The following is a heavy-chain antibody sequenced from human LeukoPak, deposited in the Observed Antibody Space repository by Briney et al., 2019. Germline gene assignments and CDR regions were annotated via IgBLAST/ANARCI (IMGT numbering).Heavy chain of an antibody. CDR3: AKGGGYSYGYVAS. D-gene: IGHD5-18*01. CDR1: GFTFSSYA. J-gene: IGHJ5*01. V-gene: IGHV3-23*01. Sequence: GGSLRLSCAASGFTFSSYAMSWVRQAPGKGLEWVSGISGSGGSTYYADSVKGRFTISRDNSKNTLYVQMNNLRAEDTAVYYCAKGGGYSYGYVASWGQGTLVIVSS. CDR2: ISGSGGST.